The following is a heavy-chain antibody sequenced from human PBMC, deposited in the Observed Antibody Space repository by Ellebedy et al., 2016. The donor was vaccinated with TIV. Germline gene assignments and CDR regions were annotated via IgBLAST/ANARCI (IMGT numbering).Heavy chain of an antibody. CDR1: GYSFTIYW. Sequence: GESLKISCKGSGYSFTIYWIAWVRQMPGKGLEWMGIIYPGDSDTRYSPSFQGQVTISADKSISTAYLQWNSLKASDTAMYYCARNLDWYFDLWGRGTLVTVSS. CDR3: ARNLDWYFDL. J-gene: IGHJ2*01. CDR2: IYPGDSDT. V-gene: IGHV5-51*01.